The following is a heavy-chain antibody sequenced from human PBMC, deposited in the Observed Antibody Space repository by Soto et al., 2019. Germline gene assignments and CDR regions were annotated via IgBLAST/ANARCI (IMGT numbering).Heavy chain of an antibody. V-gene: IGHV3-30-3*01. J-gene: IGHJ5*02. Sequence: QVQLVESGGGVVQPGRSLRLSCAASGFTFSSYAMHWVRQAPGKGLEWVAVISYDGSNKYYADSVKGRFTISRDNSKNTLYLQMNSLRAEDTAVYYCARGWYYYDSSGYYVPNWFDPWGQGTLVTVSS. D-gene: IGHD3-22*01. CDR1: GFTFSSYA. CDR3: ARGWYYYDSSGYYVPNWFDP. CDR2: ISYDGSNK.